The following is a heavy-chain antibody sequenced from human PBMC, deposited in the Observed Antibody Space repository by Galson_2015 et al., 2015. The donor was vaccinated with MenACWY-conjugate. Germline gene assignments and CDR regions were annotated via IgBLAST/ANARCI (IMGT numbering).Heavy chain of an antibody. CDR2: IKQDGSEK. CDR1: GFTFSSYW. D-gene: IGHD6-19*01. J-gene: IGHJ6*03. CDR3: AREYKGTEQWLFDFDYWGSPYYMDV. Sequence: SLRLSCAASGFTFSSYWMSWVRQAPGKGLEWVANIKQDGSEKYYVDSVKGRFTISRDNAKNSLYLQMNSLRAEDTAVYYCAREYKGTEQWLFDFDYWGSPYYMDVWGKGTTVTVSS. V-gene: IGHV3-7*03.